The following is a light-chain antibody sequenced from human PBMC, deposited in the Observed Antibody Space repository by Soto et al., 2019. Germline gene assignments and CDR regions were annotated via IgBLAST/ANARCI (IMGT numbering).Light chain of an antibody. CDR3: MQSLPRPPT. V-gene: IGKV2-28*01. CDR2: LAS. Sequence: DVVLTQSPVTLAVTPGEPASISCRSSQSLLHPNGNTFLHWYLQKPGQSPQLLIYLASKRASGVPDRFSGSGLGTDFTLKISSLEAEDAGIYYCMQSLPRPPTFGGGTKVDMK. J-gene: IGKJ4*01. CDR1: QSLLHPNGNTF.